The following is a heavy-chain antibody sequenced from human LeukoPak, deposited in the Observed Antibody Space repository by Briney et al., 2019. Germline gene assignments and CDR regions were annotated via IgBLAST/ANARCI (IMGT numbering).Heavy chain of an antibody. Sequence: PSETLSLTCAVYGGSFSGYYWSWIRQPPGKGLEWIGEINHSGSTNYNPSLKSRVTISVDTSKNQLSLKLSSVTAADTAVYYCATNYDSSGYSLGYWGQGTLVTVSS. D-gene: IGHD3-22*01. CDR2: INHSGST. V-gene: IGHV4-34*01. CDR3: ATNYDSSGYSLGY. J-gene: IGHJ4*02. CDR1: GGSFSGYY.